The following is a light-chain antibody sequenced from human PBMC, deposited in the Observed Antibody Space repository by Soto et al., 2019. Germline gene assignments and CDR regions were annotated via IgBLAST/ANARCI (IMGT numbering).Light chain of an antibody. Sequence: QSALTQPASVSGSPGQSITISCTGTSSDVGGYNYVSWYQQHPGKAPKLMIYDVSNRPSGVSNRCSGSKSGNTASLTISGLQAEDEGDYYCSSYTSSSTLLYVFGTGTKLPVL. V-gene: IGLV2-14*03. CDR2: DVS. CDR1: SSDVGGYNY. CDR3: SSYTSSSTLLYV. J-gene: IGLJ1*01.